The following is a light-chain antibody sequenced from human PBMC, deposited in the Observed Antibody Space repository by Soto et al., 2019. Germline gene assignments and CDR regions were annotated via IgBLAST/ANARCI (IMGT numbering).Light chain of an antibody. V-gene: IGKV1-5*03. CDR3: QHYSAFSVT. Sequence: IQMTQSPSTLSASVEDRVTITCRASQSIGGLLAWYQQKPGEAPKLLIYKASYLESGVPSRFSGSGSGTEFTLTISSLQPEDLATYYCQHYSAFSVTFGQGTKVEIK. CDR2: KAS. CDR1: QSIGGL. J-gene: IGKJ1*01.